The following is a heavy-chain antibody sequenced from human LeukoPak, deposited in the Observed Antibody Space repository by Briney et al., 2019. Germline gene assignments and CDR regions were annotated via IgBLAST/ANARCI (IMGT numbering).Heavy chain of an antibody. V-gene: IGHV3-23*01. Sequence: GGSLRLSCAASGFTFSSYSMNWVRQAPGKGLEWVSAISGSGGSTYYADSVKGRFTISRDNSKNTLYLQMNSLRAEDTAVYYCAKGPKEWSDYYGMDVWGQGTTVTVSS. CDR2: ISGSGGST. CDR3: AKGPKEWSDYYGMDV. D-gene: IGHD3-3*01. J-gene: IGHJ6*02. CDR1: GFTFSSYS.